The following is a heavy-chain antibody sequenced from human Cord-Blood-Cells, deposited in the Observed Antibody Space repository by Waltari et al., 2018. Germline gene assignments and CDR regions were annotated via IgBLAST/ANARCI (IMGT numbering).Heavy chain of an antibody. CDR1: GLTFSSYG. V-gene: IGHV3-30*18. Sequence: QVQLVESGGGVVQPGRSLSLSCAASGLTFSSYGMPWVRQAPGKGLEWVAVISYDGSNKYYADSVKGRFTISRDNSKNTLYLQMNSLRAEDTAVYYCAKEPTGYSSSWSFDYWGQGTLVTVSS. CDR2: ISYDGSNK. J-gene: IGHJ4*02. D-gene: IGHD6-13*01. CDR3: AKEPTGYSSSWSFDY.